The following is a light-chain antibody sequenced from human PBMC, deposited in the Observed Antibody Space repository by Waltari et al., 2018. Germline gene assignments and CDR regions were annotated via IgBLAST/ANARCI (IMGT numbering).Light chain of an antibody. Sequence: DIVMTQSPDSLAVYLGERATINCKSSQSVLYTSNNKNYLAWYQQKPGQPPNLLIYWASTRESGVPDRFSGSGSVAYFTLTISSLQAEDVAVYYCQQYSSIPLTFGGGTRVEIK. V-gene: IGKV4-1*01. CDR3: QQYSSIPLT. J-gene: IGKJ4*01. CDR1: QSVLYTSNNKNY. CDR2: WAS.